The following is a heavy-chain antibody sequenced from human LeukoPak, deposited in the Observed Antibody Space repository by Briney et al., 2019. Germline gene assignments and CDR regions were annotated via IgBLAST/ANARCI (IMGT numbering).Heavy chain of an antibody. CDR2: IKQDGSEK. D-gene: IGHD5-12*01. CDR3: ARVFDNSGYDYAIWFDP. Sequence: GGSLRLSCAASGFTFSSYWMSWVRQAPGKGLEWVANIKQDGSEKYYVDSVKGRFTISRDNAKNSLYLQMNSLRAEDTAVYYCARVFDNSGYDYAIWFDPWGQGTLVTVSS. CDR1: GFTFSSYW. J-gene: IGHJ5*02. V-gene: IGHV3-7*01.